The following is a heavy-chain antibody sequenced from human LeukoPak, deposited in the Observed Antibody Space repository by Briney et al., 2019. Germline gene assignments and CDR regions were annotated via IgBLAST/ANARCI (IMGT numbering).Heavy chain of an antibody. CDR1: GFTFSSYS. Sequence: GGSLRLSCTASGFTFSSYSMNWVRQAPGKGLEWVSSISSSSSYIYYADSVKGRFTISRDNAKNSLYLQMNSLRAEDTAVYYCARDPYSSNFDYWGQGTLVTVSS. CDR2: ISSSSSYI. D-gene: IGHD6-13*01. J-gene: IGHJ4*02. CDR3: ARDPYSSNFDY. V-gene: IGHV3-21*01.